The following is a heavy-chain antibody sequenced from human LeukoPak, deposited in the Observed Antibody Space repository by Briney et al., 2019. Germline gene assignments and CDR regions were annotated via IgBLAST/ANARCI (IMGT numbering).Heavy chain of an antibody. CDR3: ARSPQGKSGSPPYYFDY. CDR1: GFTVSSNY. D-gene: IGHD1-26*01. J-gene: IGHJ4*02. CDR2: IYSGGST. Sequence: PGGSLRLSCAASGFTVSSNYMNWVRQAPGKGLEWVSVIYSGGSTYYADSVKGRFTIPRDNSKNTLYLQMNNLRAEDTAVYYCARSPQGKSGSPPYYFDYWGQGTLVTVSS. V-gene: IGHV3-66*01.